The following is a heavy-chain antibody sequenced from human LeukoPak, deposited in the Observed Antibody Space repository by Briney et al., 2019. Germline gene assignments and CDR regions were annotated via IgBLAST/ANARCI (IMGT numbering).Heavy chain of an antibody. CDR3: ARVGSWYGWTDSEYFQH. Sequence: GASVKVSCKASGYTFTGYYMHWVRQAPGQGLEWMGWINPNSGGTNYAQKFQGRVTMTRDTSISTAYMELSRLRSDDTAVYYCARVGSWYGWTDSEYFQHWGQGTLVTVSS. V-gene: IGHV1-2*02. D-gene: IGHD6-13*01. J-gene: IGHJ1*01. CDR2: INPNSGGT. CDR1: GYTFTGYY.